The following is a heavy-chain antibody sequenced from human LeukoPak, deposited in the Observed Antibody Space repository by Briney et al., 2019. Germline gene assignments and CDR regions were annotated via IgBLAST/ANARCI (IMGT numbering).Heavy chain of an antibody. CDR3: ARNGGWYVFDY. D-gene: IGHD6-19*01. V-gene: IGHV4-59*08. J-gene: IGHJ4*02. CDR1: GGSISSYY. Sequence: SETLSLTCTVSGGSISSYYWSWIRQPPGKGLEWIGYMSYSGSNNYTPSLKNRVTISVDTSKNQFSLKLSSVTAADTAVYYCARNGGWYVFDYWGQGTLVTVSS. CDR2: MSYSGSN.